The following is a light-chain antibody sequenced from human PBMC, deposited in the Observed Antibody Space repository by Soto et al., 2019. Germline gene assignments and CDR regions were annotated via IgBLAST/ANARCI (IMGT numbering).Light chain of an antibody. CDR3: QSFDSSLSGWL. Sequence: QSVLTQPPSVSGTPGQRVTISCTGSSSNIGAGYDVHWYQQLPGTAPKLLISGDTNRPSGVPDRFSGSKSGTSASLAITGLRAEAEADYYCQSFDSSLSGWLFGGGTKLTVL. J-gene: IGLJ3*02. CDR1: SSNIGAGYD. CDR2: GDT. V-gene: IGLV1-40*01.